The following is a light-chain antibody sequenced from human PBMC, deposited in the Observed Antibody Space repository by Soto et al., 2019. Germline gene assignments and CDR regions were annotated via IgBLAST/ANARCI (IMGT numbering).Light chain of an antibody. CDR2: DVT. Sequence: QSALTQPASVSGSPGQSITISCTGTSSDIGDYNYVSWYQQHPGKAPRLIINDVTNRPSGVSSRFSGSKSGNTASLTISGLQADDEADYYCSSYTTTNTLERVFGGGTKLTVL. CDR1: SSDIGDYNY. CDR3: SSYTTTNTLERV. V-gene: IGLV2-14*01. J-gene: IGLJ2*01.